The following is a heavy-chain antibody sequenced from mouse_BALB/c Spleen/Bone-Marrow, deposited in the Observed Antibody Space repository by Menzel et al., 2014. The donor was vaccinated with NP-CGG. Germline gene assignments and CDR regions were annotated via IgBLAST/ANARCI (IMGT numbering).Heavy chain of an antibody. CDR2: IIPDNGGI. CDR1: GNSFTGYT. D-gene: IGHD2-1*01. Sequence: VQLKQSGPELVKPGASMKISCKASGNSFTGYTMDWVKQSHGKYLEWIGLIIPDNGGISYNQKFKGKATLTVDKSSSTAYMELRSLTSEDSAVYYCARDGNGFVYWDQGTLVTVSA. J-gene: IGHJ3*01. V-gene: IGHV1-18*01. CDR3: ARDGNGFVY.